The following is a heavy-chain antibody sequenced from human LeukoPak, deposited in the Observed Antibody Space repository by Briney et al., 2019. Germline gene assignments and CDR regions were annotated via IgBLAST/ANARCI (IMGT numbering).Heavy chain of an antibody. CDR2: IKQDGSEK. CDR1: GFTLSSYW. Sequence: PGGSLRLSCAASGFTLSSYWMSWVRQAPGKGLEWVANIKQDGSEKYYVDSVKGRFTISRDNAKNSLYLQMNSLRAEDTAVYYCARDRKDIVVVPAAMANWFDPWGQGTLVTVSS. CDR3: ARDRKDIVVVPAAMANWFDP. V-gene: IGHV3-7*01. D-gene: IGHD2-2*01. J-gene: IGHJ5*02.